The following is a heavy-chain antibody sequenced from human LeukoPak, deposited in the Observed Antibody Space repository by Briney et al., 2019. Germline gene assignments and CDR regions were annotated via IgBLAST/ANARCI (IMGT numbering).Heavy chain of an antibody. Sequence: APVKVSCKASGYTFTSYGISWVRQAPGQGLEWMGWISAYNGNTNYAQKLQGRVTMTTDTSTSTAYMELRSLRSDDTAVYYCARTKFKDKRITMVRGVNELDYWGQGTLVTVSS. CDR3: ARTKFKDKRITMVRGVNELDY. V-gene: IGHV1-18*01. CDR2: ISAYNGNT. D-gene: IGHD3-10*01. J-gene: IGHJ4*02. CDR1: GYTFTSYG.